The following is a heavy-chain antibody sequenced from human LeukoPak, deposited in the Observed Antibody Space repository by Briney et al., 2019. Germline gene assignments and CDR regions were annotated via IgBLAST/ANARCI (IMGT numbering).Heavy chain of an antibody. CDR1: GGSISSGDYY. V-gene: IGHV4-30-4*02. CDR2: IYYSGST. D-gene: IGHD6-6*01. Sequence: ASETLSLTCTVSGGSISSGDYYWSWIRQPPGKGLEWIGYIYYSGSTYYNPSLKSRVTISVDTSKNQFSLKLSSVTAADTAVYYCARVDPDSSSTLEVFDYWGQGTLVTVSS. J-gene: IGHJ4*02. CDR3: ARVDPDSSSTLEVFDY.